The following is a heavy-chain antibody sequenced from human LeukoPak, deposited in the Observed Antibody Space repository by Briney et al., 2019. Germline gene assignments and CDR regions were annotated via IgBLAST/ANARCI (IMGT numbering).Heavy chain of an antibody. V-gene: IGHV3-23*01. D-gene: IGHD6-19*01. J-gene: IGHJ4*02. CDR2: INDSGITT. CDR1: GFTFSSSA. Sequence: GGSLRLSCAASGFTFSSSAMSWVRQAPGKGLKGCSTINDSGITTYYADPVKGGFTVSRANSKNTLDLHMNSLSANATSHYYCAKEGPPSSGWPFDYWGQGTLVTVSS. CDR3: AKEGPPSSGWPFDY.